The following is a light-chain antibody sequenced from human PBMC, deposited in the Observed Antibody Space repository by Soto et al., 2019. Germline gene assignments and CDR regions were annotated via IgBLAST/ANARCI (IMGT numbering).Light chain of an antibody. CDR3: QQFDHHPMYT. V-gene: IGKV1-33*01. J-gene: IGKJ2*01. Sequence: DLQMTQSPSSLSASVGDRVTITCQASQDIRNSLNWYQQKPGKAPKLLIYDASNLETGVPSRFSGSGSETYSTFTISSLQPEDIATYYCQQFDHHPMYTFGQGTKLEIK. CDR2: DAS. CDR1: QDIRNS.